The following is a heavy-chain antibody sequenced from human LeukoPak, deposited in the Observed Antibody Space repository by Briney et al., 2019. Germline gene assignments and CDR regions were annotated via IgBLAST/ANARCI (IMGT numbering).Heavy chain of an antibody. D-gene: IGHD3-22*01. CDR1: GDSVSTSNSY. J-gene: IGHJ4*02. Sequence: SETLSLTCTVSGDSVSTSNSYWGWFRQPPGKGLEWIGSMFYSANTYYNPSLKSRVTISVDTSKNQLSLRLSSVTAADTAVYYCARHPHYYFDDTARWGQGTLVTVSS. CDR2: MFYSANT. CDR3: ARHPHYYFDDTAR. V-gene: IGHV4-39*01.